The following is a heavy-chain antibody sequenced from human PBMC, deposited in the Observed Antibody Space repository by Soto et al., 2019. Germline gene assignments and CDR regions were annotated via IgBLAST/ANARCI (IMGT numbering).Heavy chain of an antibody. V-gene: IGHV3-48*02. Sequence: ESGGGLVQWGGSLRLSCAASGFTFSSYSVNWVRQAPGKGLEWVSYISSGSKTIFYADSVKGRFTVSRDNAKNSQYLQMNSLRDEDTAVYYCAREDILGARNFDYWGQGTLVTVSS. D-gene: IGHD1-26*01. J-gene: IGHJ4*02. CDR1: GFTFSSYS. CDR3: AREDILGARNFDY. CDR2: ISSGSKTI.